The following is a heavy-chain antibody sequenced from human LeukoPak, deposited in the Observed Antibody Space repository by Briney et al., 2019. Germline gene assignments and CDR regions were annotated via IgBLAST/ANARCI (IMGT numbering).Heavy chain of an antibody. Sequence: SETLSLTCSVSGGSISSGDYYWSWLRQPPGKTLEWIGYIYSSGKTTYSRSLKSRVTISPDTSKNQFSLRLTSVTAADTAVYYCARVSDARHPDFWGQGTLVTVSS. CDR1: GGSISSGDYY. CDR2: IYSSGKT. CDR3: ARVSDARHPDF. J-gene: IGHJ4*02. V-gene: IGHV4-30-4*01.